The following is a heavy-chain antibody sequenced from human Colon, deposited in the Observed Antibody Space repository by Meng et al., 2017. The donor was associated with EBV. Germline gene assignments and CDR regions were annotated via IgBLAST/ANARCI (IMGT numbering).Heavy chain of an antibody. CDR2: INESGST. V-gene: IGHV4-34*01. CDR3: RNAFCSSEAGCSDQ. Sequence: QVNLTQWGGGVLNASETLASTCADYGGSFCNSYWSWIRQPPGKRLEWIGEINESGSTKYNPSLKSRVTILMDTSKNQFSLRLSSVPAADTAVYYCRNAFCSSEAGCSDQWGQGTLVTVSS. D-gene: IGHD3-3*01. J-gene: IGHJ4*02. CDR1: GGSFCNSY.